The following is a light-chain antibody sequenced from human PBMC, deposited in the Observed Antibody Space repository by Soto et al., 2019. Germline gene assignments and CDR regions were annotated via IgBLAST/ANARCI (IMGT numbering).Light chain of an antibody. CDR2: GAS. CDR3: QQYSNWPRT. J-gene: IGKJ1*01. CDR1: QSISSN. Sequence: EIVLTQSPATLSVYPGESATLSCRASQSISSNLAWYQQKPGQSPRLLIYGASTRATGVPARFSSSGSGTEFTLTISSLQSEDFAVYYCQQYSNWPRTFGQGTKVDI. V-gene: IGKV3D-15*01.